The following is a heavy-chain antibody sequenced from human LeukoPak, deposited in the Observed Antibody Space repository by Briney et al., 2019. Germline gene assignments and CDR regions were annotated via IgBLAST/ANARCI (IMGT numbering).Heavy chain of an antibody. Sequence: PGGSLRLSCAASGFTFSSYSMNWVRQAPGKGLEWVSSISSSSSYIYYADSVKGRFTISRDNAKNSLYLQMNSLRAEDTAVYYCARETKDYGSGPLDYWGQGTLVTVSS. V-gene: IGHV3-21*01. CDR1: GFTFSSYS. CDR2: ISSSSSYI. CDR3: ARETKDYGSGPLDY. D-gene: IGHD3-10*01. J-gene: IGHJ4*02.